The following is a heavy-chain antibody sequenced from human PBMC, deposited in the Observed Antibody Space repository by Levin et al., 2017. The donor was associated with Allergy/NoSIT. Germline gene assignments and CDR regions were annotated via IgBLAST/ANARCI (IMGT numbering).Heavy chain of an antibody. CDR3: VAFETGAHSGAFDL. CDR1: GFTFSSYS. D-gene: IGHD2-8*02. J-gene: IGHJ3*01. CDR2: ISSDSSYI. V-gene: IGHV3-21*01. Sequence: GGSLRLSCAASGFTFSSYSMNWVRQAPGKGLEWVSSISSDSSYIFYADSVKGRFTISRDNAKNSLYLQMNSLRAEDTAVYYCVAFETGAHSGAFDLWGQGTMVTVSS.